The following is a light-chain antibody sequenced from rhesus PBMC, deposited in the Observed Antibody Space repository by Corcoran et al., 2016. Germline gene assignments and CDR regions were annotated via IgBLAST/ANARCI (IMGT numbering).Light chain of an antibody. Sequence: DIQMTQSPSSLSASVGDTVTITCQASQGISQYLAWYQQKPGKAPKLLIYSASSLQTGIPSRFSGRGSGTDFTLTISSLQPEDSAAYYCQHYNDSPYSFGQGTKVEIK. CDR1: QGISQY. J-gene: IGKJ2*01. CDR2: SAS. CDR3: QHYNDSPYS. V-gene: IGKV1-33*02.